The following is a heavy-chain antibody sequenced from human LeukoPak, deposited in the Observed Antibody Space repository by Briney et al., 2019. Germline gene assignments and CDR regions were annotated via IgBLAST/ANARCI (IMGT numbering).Heavy chain of an antibody. J-gene: IGHJ4*02. Sequence: GASVKVSCKASGYTFTSYYMHWVRQAPGQGLEWMGWINPNSGGTNYAQKFQGRVTMTRDTSISTAYMELSRLRSDDTAVYYCARAPKIAAAGTGPYWGQGTLVTVSS. D-gene: IGHD6-13*01. V-gene: IGHV1-2*02. CDR1: GYTFTSYY. CDR3: ARAPKIAAAGTGPY. CDR2: INPNSGGT.